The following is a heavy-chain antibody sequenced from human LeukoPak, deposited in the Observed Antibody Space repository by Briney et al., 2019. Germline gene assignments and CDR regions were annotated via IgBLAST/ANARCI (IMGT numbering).Heavy chain of an antibody. D-gene: IGHD2-2*01. V-gene: IGHV3-21*01. CDR1: GFTFSRYS. CDR2: IISSSSFI. CDR3: ARDPPLGSCSTISCPHLDY. J-gene: IGHJ4*02. Sequence: GGSLRLSCAASGFTFSRYSMNWVRQAPGKGLEWVSSIISSSSFIYYTDSVKGRITIYRDNAKNSLYLQMNRLRDEDTAVYYCARDPPLGSCSTISCPHLDYWGQGTLVTVSS.